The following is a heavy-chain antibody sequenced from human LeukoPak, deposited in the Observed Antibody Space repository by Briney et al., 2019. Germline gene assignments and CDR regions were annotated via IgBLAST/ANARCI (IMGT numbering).Heavy chain of an antibody. CDR2: IKGDESSI. J-gene: IGHJ5*02. D-gene: IGHD2-15*01. V-gene: IGHV3-74*01. CDR3: VRGGESTWS. Sequence: GSLRLSYAASAFTFSSYWMHWVRQAPGKGLEWVSRIKGDESSINYADSVEGRFTISRDNAKNTVYLHLNSLRVEDTAVYYCVRGGESTWSWGQGTLVTVSS. CDR1: AFTFSSYW.